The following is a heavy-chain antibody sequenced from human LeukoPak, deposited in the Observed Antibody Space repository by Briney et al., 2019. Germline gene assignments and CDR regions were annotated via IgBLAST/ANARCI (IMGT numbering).Heavy chain of an antibody. J-gene: IGHJ4*02. D-gene: IGHD2-2*01. V-gene: IGHV3-48*02. CDR2: ISTGSSNI. CDR3: ARDHTSCWYYFDY. Sequence: GGSLRLSCAASGFTFSSYSMNWVRQAPGKGLEWVSYISTGSSNIYYADSVKGRFTISRDNAKNSLYLQMNSLRDEDTAVYYCARDHTSCWYYFDYWGQGTLVTVSS. CDR1: GFTFSSYS.